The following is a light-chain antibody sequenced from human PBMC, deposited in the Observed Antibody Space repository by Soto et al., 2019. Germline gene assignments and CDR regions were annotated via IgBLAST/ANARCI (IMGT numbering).Light chain of an antibody. Sequence: IPATQSPSSLSASIGDTVTISCRASQGRATGLAWYQQKPGAPPKLLIYDASTLERGIPSRFSGRGSGTHFILTINNLQPEDFATYYCQQFNSLFGQGTRLEIK. CDR1: QGRATG. CDR2: DAS. CDR3: QQFNSL. V-gene: IGKV1-13*02. J-gene: IGKJ5*01.